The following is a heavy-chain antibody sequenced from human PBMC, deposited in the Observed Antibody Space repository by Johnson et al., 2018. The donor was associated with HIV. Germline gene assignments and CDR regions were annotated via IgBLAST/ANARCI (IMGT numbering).Heavy chain of an antibody. D-gene: IGHD3-9*01. Sequence: VQLVESGGGLVQPGGSLRLSCAASGFTLSDYDIHWVRQGTGKGLEWVSAIGTAGDTYYPGSVKGRFTISRENAKNSLYLQMNSLRAEDTALYYCAKDTLGYFVWAGTGTVSLCDAFDIWGQGTMVTVSS. J-gene: IGHJ3*02. CDR1: GFTLSDYD. V-gene: IGHV3-13*01. CDR2: IGTAGDT. CDR3: AKDTLGYFVWAGTGTVSLCDAFDI.